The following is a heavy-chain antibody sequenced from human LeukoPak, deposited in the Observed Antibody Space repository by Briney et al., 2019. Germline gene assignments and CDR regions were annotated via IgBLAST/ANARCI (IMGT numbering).Heavy chain of an antibody. V-gene: IGHV3-30-3*01. CDR2: ISYDGSNK. D-gene: IGHD5-18*01. CDR3: ARDAVDTANAV. J-gene: IGHJ6*02. CDR1: GFTFSSYA. Sequence: GGSLRLSCAASGFTFSSYAMHWVRQAPGKGLEWVAVISYDGSNKYYADSVKGRFTISRDNSKNTLYLQMNSLRAEDTAVYYCARDAVDTANAVWGQGTTVTVSS.